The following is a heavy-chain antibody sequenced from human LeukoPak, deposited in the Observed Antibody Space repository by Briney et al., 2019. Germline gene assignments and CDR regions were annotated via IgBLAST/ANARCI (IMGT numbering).Heavy chain of an antibody. Sequence: GESLKISCKASGYSFIDYWIGWVRQTPPKGLEWTAIIYPGDSDSRYTYSPSFQGQVTISADKSISTTYLQWSSLKASDTVMYYCARSTSGSFDSWGQGTPVTVSS. D-gene: IGHD3-10*01. CDR1: GYSFIDYW. J-gene: IGHJ4*02. CDR2: IYPGDSDS. V-gene: IGHV5-51*01. CDR3: ARSTSGSFDS.